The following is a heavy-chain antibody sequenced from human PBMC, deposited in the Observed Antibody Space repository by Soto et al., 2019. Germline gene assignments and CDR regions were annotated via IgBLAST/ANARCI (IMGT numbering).Heavy chain of an antibody. CDR1: GGSFSGYY. CDR3: ARANYFESSGPFDY. J-gene: IGHJ4*02. V-gene: IGHV4-34*01. CDR2: INHSGST. Sequence: PSETLSLTCAVYGGSFSGYYWSWIRQPPGKGLEWIGEINHSGSTNYNPSLKSRVTISVDTSKNQFSLKLSSVTAADTAVYYCARANYFESSGPFDYWGPGTLVTVS. D-gene: IGHD3-22*01.